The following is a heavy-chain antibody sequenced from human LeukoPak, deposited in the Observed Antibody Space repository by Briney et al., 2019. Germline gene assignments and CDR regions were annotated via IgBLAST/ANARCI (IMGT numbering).Heavy chain of an antibody. CDR2: IWYDGSNK. V-gene: IGHV3-33*06. CDR3: AKVEYSSFFDY. CDR1: GFTFSSYG. D-gene: IGHD6-6*01. Sequence: PGRSLRLSCAASGFTFSSYGMHWVRQAPGKGLEWVAVIWYDGSNKYYADSVKGRFTISRDNSKNTLYLQMNSLRAEDTAVYYCAKVEYSSFFDYWGQGTLVTVSS. J-gene: IGHJ4*02.